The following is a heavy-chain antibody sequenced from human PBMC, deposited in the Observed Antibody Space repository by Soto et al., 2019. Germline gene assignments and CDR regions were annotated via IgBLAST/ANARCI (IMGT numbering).Heavy chain of an antibody. J-gene: IGHJ4*02. CDR2: IYYSGST. Sequence: SQTLSLTCTVSGGSISRRSYYWCWIRQSPGKGLEWIGNIYYSGSTYYNPSLKSRVTISVDTSKNQFSLKLSSVTAADTAVYYCARRGGSSPFDYWGQGTLVTVSS. CDR1: GGSISRRSYY. V-gene: IGHV4-39*01. D-gene: IGHD1-26*01. CDR3: ARRGGSSPFDY.